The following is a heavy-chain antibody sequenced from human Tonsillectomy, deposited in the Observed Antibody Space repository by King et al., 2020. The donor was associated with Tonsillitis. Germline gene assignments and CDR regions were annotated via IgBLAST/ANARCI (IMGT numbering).Heavy chain of an antibody. J-gene: IGHJ3*02. CDR2: ISWDGGST. Sequence: DVQLVESGGVVVQPGGSLRLSCAASGFTFDDYTMHWVRQAPGKGLEWVSLISWDGGSTYYVAPVKGRFTISRDNSNNSLYLQMDSLRTEDTALYYCARGALVVITGGAFDIWGQGTMVTVSS. D-gene: IGHD3-22*01. CDR1: GFTFDDYT. CDR3: ARGALVVITGGAFDI. V-gene: IGHV3-43*01.